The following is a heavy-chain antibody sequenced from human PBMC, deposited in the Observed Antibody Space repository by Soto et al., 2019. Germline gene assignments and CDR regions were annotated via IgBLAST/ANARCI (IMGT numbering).Heavy chain of an antibody. CDR1: GGSFSGYY. CDR3: AELRGYSYGPDY. J-gene: IGHJ4*02. V-gene: IGHV4-34*01. CDR2: INHSGST. Sequence: QVQLQQWGAGLLKPSETLSLTCAVYGGSFSGYYWSWIRQPPGKGLEWIGEINHSGSTNYNPSLKSRVTISVDTSKNQFSLKLSSVTAADTAVYYCAELRGYSYGPDYWGQGTLVTVSS. D-gene: IGHD5-18*01.